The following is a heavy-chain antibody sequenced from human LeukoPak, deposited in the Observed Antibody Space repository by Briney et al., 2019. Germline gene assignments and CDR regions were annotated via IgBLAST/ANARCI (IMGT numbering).Heavy chain of an antibody. CDR3: ARDRRIAARQSVFDY. Sequence: SSETLSLTCTVSGGSISSYYWSWIRQPPGKGLEWIGYIYYSGSTNYNPSLKSRVTISVDTSKNQFSLKLSSVTAADTAVYYCARDRRIAARQSVFDYWGQGTLVTVSS. CDR1: GGSISSYY. J-gene: IGHJ4*02. CDR2: IYYSGST. D-gene: IGHD6-6*01. V-gene: IGHV4-59*01.